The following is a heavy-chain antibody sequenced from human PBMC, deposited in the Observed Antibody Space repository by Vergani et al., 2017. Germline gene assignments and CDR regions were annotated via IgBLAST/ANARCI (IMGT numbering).Heavy chain of an antibody. CDR1: GFTFDDYA. V-gene: IGHV3-9*01. CDR2: ISWNSGSI. D-gene: IGHD2-15*01. J-gene: IGHJ3*02. CDR3: AKGMRYCSGGSCYPI. Sequence: DVKLVESGGGLVQPGRSLRLSCAASGFTFDDYAMHWVRHAPGKGLEWVSGISWNSGSIGYADSVKGRFTISRDNAKNSLYLQMNSLRAEDTALYYCAKGMRYCSGGSCYPIWGQGTMGTVSS.